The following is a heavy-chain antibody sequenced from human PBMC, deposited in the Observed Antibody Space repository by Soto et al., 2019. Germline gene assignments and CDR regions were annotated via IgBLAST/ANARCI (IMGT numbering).Heavy chain of an antibody. J-gene: IGHJ4*02. V-gene: IGHV1-18*03. CDR1: GYTFTSYV. CDR2: ISSYNGNT. Sequence: VQLVQSGGEVKKPGASVKVSCKASGYTFTSYVITWVRQAPGQGLEWMGWISSYNGNTNSAQKFQGRVTMTTDTSTNTAYMELRSLRSDDMAIYYCARGRGEFDFWGQGTLVTVSS. CDR3: ARGRGEFDF.